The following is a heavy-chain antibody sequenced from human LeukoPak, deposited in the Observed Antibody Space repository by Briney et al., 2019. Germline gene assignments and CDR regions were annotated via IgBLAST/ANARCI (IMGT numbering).Heavy chain of an antibody. J-gene: IGHJ3*02. V-gene: IGHV4-39*07. D-gene: IGHD6-25*01. CDR3: ARDRGRNDAFDI. CDR2: INHSGST. CDR1: GGSISSSSYY. Sequence: PSETLSLTCTVSGGSISSSSYYWGWIRQPPGKGLEWIGEINHSGSTNYNPSLKSRVTISVDTSKNQFSLKLSSVTAADTAVYYCARDRGRNDAFDIWGQGTMVTVSS.